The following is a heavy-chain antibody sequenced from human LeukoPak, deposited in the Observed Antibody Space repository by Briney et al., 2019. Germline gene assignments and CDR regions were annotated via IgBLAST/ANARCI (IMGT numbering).Heavy chain of an antibody. CDR1: GFTFSRYS. CDR3: ARDTGTTVTTYFDY. D-gene: IGHD4-17*01. V-gene: IGHV3-21*01. J-gene: IGHJ4*02. Sequence: GGSLRLSCAASGFTFSRYSMNWVRQAPGKGLEWVSSISSSSSYIYYADSVKGRFTISRDNAKNSLYLQMNSLRAEDTAVYYCARDTGTTVTTYFDYWGQGTLVTVSS. CDR2: ISSSSSYI.